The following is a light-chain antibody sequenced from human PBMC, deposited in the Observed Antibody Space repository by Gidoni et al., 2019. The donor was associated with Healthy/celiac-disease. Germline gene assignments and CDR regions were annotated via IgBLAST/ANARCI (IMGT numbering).Light chain of an antibody. CDR1: QSVSSY. Sequence: DIVLTQSPATLSLSPGERATLSCRASQSVSSYLAWYQQKPGQAPRLLIYDAANSATGSPARCSGSGCGTEVTLIISSLEPEDFAGDYCQQRSNWPLTFGGGTKVEIK. V-gene: IGKV3-11*01. CDR3: QQRSNWPLT. CDR2: DAA. J-gene: IGKJ4*01.